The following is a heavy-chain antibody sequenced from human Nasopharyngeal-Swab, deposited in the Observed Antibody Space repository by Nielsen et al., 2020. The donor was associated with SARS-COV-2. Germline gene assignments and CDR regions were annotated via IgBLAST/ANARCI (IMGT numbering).Heavy chain of an antibody. D-gene: IGHD2-15*01. J-gene: IGHJ5*02. CDR3: ARDGIVVAGEIDA. CDR2: HSVRTIAT. Sequence: GGSLRLSRVVSGITFSASAMNWVRQAPGKGLEWIAHHSVRTIATAYADSVKGRFTISRDDAKNSLYLQMNSLRSDDTAVYYCARDGIVVAGEIDAWGQGTRVTVSS. CDR1: GITFSASA. V-gene: IGHV3-48*01.